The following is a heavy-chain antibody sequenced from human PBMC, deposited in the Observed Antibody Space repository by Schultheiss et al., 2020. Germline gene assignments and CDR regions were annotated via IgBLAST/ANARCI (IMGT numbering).Heavy chain of an antibody. Sequence: GGSLRLSCAASGFTFSSYGMHWVRQAPGKGLEWVAVISYDGGNKYYADSVKGRFTISRDNSKNTLYLQMNSLRAEDTAVYYCAKARGYSGYDWYYYYGMDVWGQWTTVTGSS. V-gene: IGHV3-30*18. CDR1: GFTFSSYG. CDR3: AKARGYSGYDWYYYYGMDV. CDR2: ISYDGGNK. J-gene: IGHJ6*02. D-gene: IGHD5-12*01.